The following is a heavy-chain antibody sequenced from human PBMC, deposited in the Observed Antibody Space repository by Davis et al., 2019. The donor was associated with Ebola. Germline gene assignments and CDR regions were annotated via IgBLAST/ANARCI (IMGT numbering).Heavy chain of an antibody. CDR3: AREAAVISSMSDLDI. CDR1: GFTFSSYW. D-gene: IGHD2-2*01. J-gene: IGHJ3*02. V-gene: IGHV3-74*01. Sequence: PGGSLRLSCAASGFTFSSYWMHWVRQAPGKGLVWVSRINSDGSSTSYADSVKGRFTISRDNAKNTLYLQINRLTAEDTAVYYCAREAAVISSMSDLDIWGQGTMVTVSS. CDR2: INSDGSST.